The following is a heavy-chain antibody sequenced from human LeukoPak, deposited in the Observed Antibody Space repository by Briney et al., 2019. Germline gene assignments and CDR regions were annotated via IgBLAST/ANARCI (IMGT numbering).Heavy chain of an antibody. CDR1: GFTVSSNY. CDR3: ARDADSSVGYGMDV. Sequence: GGSLRLSCAASGFTVSSNYMSWVRQAPGKGLEWVSVIYSGGSTYYADSVKGRFTISRDNSKNTLYLQMNSLRAEDTAVYYCARDADSSVGYGMDVWGQGTTVTVSS. V-gene: IGHV3-66*01. CDR2: IYSGGST. J-gene: IGHJ6*02. D-gene: IGHD3-22*01.